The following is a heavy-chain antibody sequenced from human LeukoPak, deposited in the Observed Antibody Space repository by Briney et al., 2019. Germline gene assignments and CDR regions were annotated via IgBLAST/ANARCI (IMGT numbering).Heavy chain of an antibody. D-gene: IGHD1-14*01. CDR2: ISGSGTI. CDR1: EFSFSSYG. V-gene: IGHV3-48*02. J-gene: IGHJ4*02. Sequence: GGSLRLSCAASEFSFSSYGMNWVRQALGKGLEWVSYISGSGTIYYADSMKGRFTISRDNAKNTLYLQMNSLRDEDTAIYYCARRRAGNNPNCLDYWGQGTLVTVSS. CDR3: ARRRAGNNPNCLDY.